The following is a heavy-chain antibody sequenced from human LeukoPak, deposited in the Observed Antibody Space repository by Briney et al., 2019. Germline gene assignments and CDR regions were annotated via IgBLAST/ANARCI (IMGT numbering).Heavy chain of an antibody. D-gene: IGHD3-22*01. CDR2: ISSSSRSI. CDR3: ARDGRNYYDRSGYYSALAY. CDR1: GFTFSNYS. V-gene: IGHV3-48*01. Sequence: HPGGSLRLSCVASGFTFSNYSMNWVRQAPGKGLEWVSYISSSSRSIYYVDSVKGRFTISRDNSKNTLYLQMNSLRADDTAVYYCARDGRNYYDRSGYYSALAYWGQGTLVTVSS. J-gene: IGHJ4*02.